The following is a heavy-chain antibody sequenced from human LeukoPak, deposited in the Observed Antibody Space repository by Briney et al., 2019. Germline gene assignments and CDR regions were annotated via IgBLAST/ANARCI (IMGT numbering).Heavy chain of an antibody. CDR2: IWYDGSSK. CDR3: AREGTEPNIAAAVSAFDI. D-gene: IGHD6-13*01. CDR1: GFTFSTYG. Sequence: GGSLRLSCAASGFTFSTYGMHWVRQAPGKGLEWVAVIWYDGSSKYYADSVKGRFTISRDNAKNSLYLQMNSLRAEDTAVYYCAREGTEPNIAAAVSAFDIWGQGTMVTVSS. V-gene: IGHV3-33*01. J-gene: IGHJ3*02.